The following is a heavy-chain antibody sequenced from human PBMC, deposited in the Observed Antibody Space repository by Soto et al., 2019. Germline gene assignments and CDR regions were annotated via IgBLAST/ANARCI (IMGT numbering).Heavy chain of an antibody. J-gene: IGHJ4*02. V-gene: IGHV4-30-4*02. CDR1: GGSISSGDYY. CDR3: ARVRGSGRFGELLSYYFDY. D-gene: IGHD3-10*01. Sequence: SETLSLTCTVSGGSISSGDYYWSWIRQPPGKGLEWIGYIYYSGSTYYNPSLKSRVTISVDTSKNQFSLKLSSVTAADTAVYYCARVRGSGRFGELLSYYFDYWGQGTLVTVSS. CDR2: IYYSGST.